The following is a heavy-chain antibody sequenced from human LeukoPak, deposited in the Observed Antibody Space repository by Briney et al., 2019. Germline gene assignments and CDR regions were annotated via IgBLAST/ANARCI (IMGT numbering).Heavy chain of an antibody. D-gene: IGHD6-19*01. V-gene: IGHV3-66*01. Sequence: GGSLRLSCAASGFTVSSNYMSWVRQAPGKGLEWVSVIYSGGSTYYADFVKGRFTISRDNSKNTLYLQMNSLRAEDTAVYYCARDITDSSGWHTQSDAFDIWGQGTMVTVSS. CDR2: IYSGGST. CDR3: ARDITDSSGWHTQSDAFDI. J-gene: IGHJ3*02. CDR1: GFTVSSNY.